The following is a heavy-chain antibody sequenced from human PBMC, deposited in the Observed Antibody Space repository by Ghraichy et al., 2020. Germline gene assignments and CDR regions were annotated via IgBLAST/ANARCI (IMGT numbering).Heavy chain of an antibody. CDR1: GYTFTSYG. V-gene: IGHV1-18*01. J-gene: IGHJ4*02. CDR2: ISAYNGNT. Sequence: ASVKVSCKASGYTFTSYGISWVRQAPGQGLEWMGWISAYNGNTNYAQKLQGRVTMTTDTSTSTAYMELRSLRSEDTAVYYCARSIKGDSSGYYIDYWGQGTLVTVSS. D-gene: IGHD3-22*01. CDR3: ARSIKGDSSGYYIDY.